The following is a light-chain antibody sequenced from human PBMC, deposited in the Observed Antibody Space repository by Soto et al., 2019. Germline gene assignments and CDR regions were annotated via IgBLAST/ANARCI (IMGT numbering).Light chain of an antibody. V-gene: IGLV4-69*01. CDR2: VNSDGSH. CDR1: SRHNSYA. J-gene: IGLJ2*01. CDR3: QTWGTAIVV. Sequence: QPVLTQSPSASVSLGASVKLTCTLSSRHNSYAIAWHQQQPEKGPRYLMKVNSDGSHNKGDGIPDRFSGSSSGAERYLTISSLQSEDEADYYCQTWGTAIVVFGGGTKVTVL.